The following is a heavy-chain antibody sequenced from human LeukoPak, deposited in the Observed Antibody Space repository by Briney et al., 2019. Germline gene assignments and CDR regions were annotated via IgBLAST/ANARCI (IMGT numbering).Heavy chain of an antibody. Sequence: SETLSLTCTVSGGSISSGGYYWSWIRQHPGKGLEWIGYIYDSGSTYYNPSLKSRVTISVDTSKNQFSLKLSSVTAADTAVYYCARGGYCSSTSCPQDAFDIWGQGTMVTVSS. D-gene: IGHD2-2*01. CDR2: IYDSGST. J-gene: IGHJ3*02. V-gene: IGHV4-31*03. CDR3: ARGGYCSSTSCPQDAFDI. CDR1: GGSISSGGYY.